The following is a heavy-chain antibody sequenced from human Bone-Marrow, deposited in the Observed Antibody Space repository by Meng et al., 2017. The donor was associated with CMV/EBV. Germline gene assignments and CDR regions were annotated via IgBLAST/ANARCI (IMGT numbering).Heavy chain of an antibody. Sequence: GESLKISCAASGFTFSSYSMNWVRQAPGKGLEWVAVISYDGSNKYYADSVKGRFTISRDNSKNTLYLQMNSLRAEDTAVYYCARGRRWIQLWTSYDAFDIWGQGTMVTVSS. D-gene: IGHD5-18*01. CDR2: ISYDGSNK. CDR1: GFTFSSYS. CDR3: ARGRRWIQLWTSYDAFDI. J-gene: IGHJ3*02. V-gene: IGHV3-30*03.